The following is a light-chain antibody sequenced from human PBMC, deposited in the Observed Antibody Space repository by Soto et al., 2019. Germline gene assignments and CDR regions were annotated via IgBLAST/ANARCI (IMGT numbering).Light chain of an antibody. CDR3: QQYNSYSS. J-gene: IGKJ1*01. V-gene: IGKV1-5*01. CDR1: QSISSW. CDR2: DAS. Sequence: IQKTQSPSTLLVSVGGRVTITCRASQSISSWLAWYQQKPGKAPKLLIYDASSLESGVPSRFSGSGSGTEFTLTISSLQPDDFATYYCQQYNSYSSFGQGTKVDIK.